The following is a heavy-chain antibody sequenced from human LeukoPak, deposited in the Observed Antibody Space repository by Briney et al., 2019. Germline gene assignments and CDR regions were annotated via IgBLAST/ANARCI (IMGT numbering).Heavy chain of an antibody. CDR2: ISFDGNNA. CDR3: ARRLARWAPYDALDF. D-gene: IGHD1-26*01. CDR1: GFTFSRND. Sequence: GGSLRLSCAASGFTFSRNDMHWVRQASGKGLEWVAVISFDGNNAYYADSVKGRFTISRDNSERTVHLQLNSLRSEDTAIYFCARRLARWAPYDALDFWGRGTLVTVSS. J-gene: IGHJ3*01. V-gene: IGHV3-30*04.